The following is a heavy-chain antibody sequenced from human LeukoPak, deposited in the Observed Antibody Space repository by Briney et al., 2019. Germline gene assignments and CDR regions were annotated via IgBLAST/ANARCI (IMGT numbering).Heavy chain of an antibody. CDR1: GGSISSSSFY. CDR2: FYYSGST. CDR3: ARTVITFGGPVAKGFDC. J-gene: IGHJ4*02. D-gene: IGHD3-16*01. Sequence: PSETLSLTCTVSGGSISSSSFYWGWIRQPPGKGLEWIGNFYYSGSTYYNPSLKSRVTISVDTSKNQFSLNLSSVTAADTAVYYCARTVITFGGPVAKGFDCWGQGTLVTVSS. V-gene: IGHV4-39*01.